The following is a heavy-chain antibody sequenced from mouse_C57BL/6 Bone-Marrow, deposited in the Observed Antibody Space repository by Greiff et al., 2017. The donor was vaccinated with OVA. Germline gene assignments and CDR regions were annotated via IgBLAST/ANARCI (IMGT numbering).Heavy chain of an antibody. V-gene: IGHV1-81*01. D-gene: IGHD2-4*01. CDR3: ARGLHFDY. J-gene: IGHJ2*01. Sequence: QVQLQQSGAELARPGASVKLSCKASGYTFTSYGISWVKQRTGQGLEWIGEIYPRSGNTYYNEKFKGKATLTADKSSSTAYMELRSLTSEDSAVYFCARGLHFDYWGQGTTLTVSS. CDR2: IYPRSGNT. CDR1: GYTFTSYG.